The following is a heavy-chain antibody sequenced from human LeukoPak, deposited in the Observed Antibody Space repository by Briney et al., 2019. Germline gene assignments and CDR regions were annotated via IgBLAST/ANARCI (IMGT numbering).Heavy chain of an antibody. CDR3: ARPDSSSFAVDADDAFDI. D-gene: IGHD6-13*01. Sequence: GASVKVSCKASGYTFTGYYMHWVRQAPGQELEWMGWINPNSGGTNYAQKFQGRVTMTRDTSISTAYMELSRLRSDDTAVYYCARPDSSSFAVDADDAFDIWGQGTMVTVSS. J-gene: IGHJ3*02. CDR1: GYTFTGYY. CDR2: INPNSGGT. V-gene: IGHV1-2*02.